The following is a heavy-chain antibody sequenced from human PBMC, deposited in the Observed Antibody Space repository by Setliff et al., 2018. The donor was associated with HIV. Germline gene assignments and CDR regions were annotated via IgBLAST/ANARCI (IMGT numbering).Heavy chain of an antibody. CDR2: TYISGST. CDR1: GGSIYGYY. V-gene: IGHV4-4*09. J-gene: IGHJ3*02. D-gene: IGHD2-15*01. Sequence: SETLSLTCTVSGGSIYGYYWDWIRQPPGKEMEFIGYTYISGSTNYSPSFESRVIISADPSKNQFSLNLSSVTAADTAVYYCARFPLLHKNAFDIWGQGTMVTVSS. CDR3: ARFPLLHKNAFDI.